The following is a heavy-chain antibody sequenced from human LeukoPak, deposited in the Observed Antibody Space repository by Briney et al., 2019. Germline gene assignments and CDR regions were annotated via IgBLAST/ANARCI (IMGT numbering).Heavy chain of an antibody. CDR3: ASPTTMTTAIEY. CDR2: IYYSGST. Sequence: PSETLSLTCTVSGGSISSSSYYWGWIRQPPGKGLEWIGSIYYSGSTYYNPSLKSRVTISVDTSKNQFSLKLGSVTAADTAVYYCASPTTMTTAIEYWSQGTLVTVSS. D-gene: IGHD4-17*01. CDR1: GGSISSSSYY. V-gene: IGHV4-39*01. J-gene: IGHJ4*02.